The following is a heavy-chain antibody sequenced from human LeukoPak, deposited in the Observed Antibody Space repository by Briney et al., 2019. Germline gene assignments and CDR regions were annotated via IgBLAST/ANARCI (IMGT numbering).Heavy chain of an antibody. V-gene: IGHV1-2*04. D-gene: IGHD6-13*01. Sequence: GASVKVSCKASGYTFTGYYMHWVRQAPGQGLEWMGWINPNSGGTNYAQKLQGWVTMTRDTSISTAYMELSRLRSDDTAVYYCARDQSSSWYGGVWYYFDYWGQGTLVTVSS. CDR2: INPNSGGT. CDR3: ARDQSSSWYGGVWYYFDY. J-gene: IGHJ4*02. CDR1: GYTFTGYY.